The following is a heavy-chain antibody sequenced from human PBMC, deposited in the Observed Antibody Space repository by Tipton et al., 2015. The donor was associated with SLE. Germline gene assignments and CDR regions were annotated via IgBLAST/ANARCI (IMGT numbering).Heavy chain of an antibody. Sequence: TLSLTCAVYGGSFSGYYWSWIRQPPGKGLEWIGEINHSGSTNYNPSLKSRVTISVDTSKNQFSLKLSPVTAADTAVYYCAREPRIGYYDILTGDYWGQGTLVTVSS. J-gene: IGHJ4*02. CDR1: GGSFSGYY. CDR3: AREPRIGYYDILTGDY. CDR2: INHSGST. V-gene: IGHV4-34*01. D-gene: IGHD3-9*01.